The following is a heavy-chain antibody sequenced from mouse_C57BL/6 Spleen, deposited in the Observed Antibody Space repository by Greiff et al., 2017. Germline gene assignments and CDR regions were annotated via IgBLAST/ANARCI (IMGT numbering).Heavy chain of an antibody. V-gene: IGHV1-54*01. CDR1: GYAFTNYL. CDR2: INPGSGGT. J-gene: IGHJ2*01. D-gene: IGHD2-2*01. CDR3: ARGDDESRGYFDD. Sequence: VQLQQSGAELVRPGTSVKVSCKASGYAFTNYLIDWVKQRPGQGLEWIGVINPGSGGTNYNEKFKGKATLTADKSSSTAYMQLSSLTSEDSAVYFCARGDDESRGYFDDWGKGTTLTVSS.